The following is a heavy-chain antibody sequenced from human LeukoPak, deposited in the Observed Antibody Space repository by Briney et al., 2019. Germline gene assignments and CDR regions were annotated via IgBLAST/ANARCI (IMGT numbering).Heavy chain of an antibody. CDR1: GYTFTSYD. Sequence: GASVKVSCKASGYTFTSYDINWVRQATGQGLGWRGGMNPNRGNTAYAQKFQGRVTMTRNTSINTAYMELSSLRSEDTAVYYCARGKDYAFWGGFFDYPGELRALGEYLEHWGQGTLVTVSS. CDR3: ARGKDYAFWGGFFDYPGELRALGEYLEH. D-gene: IGHD3-3*01. V-gene: IGHV1-8*01. CDR2: MNPNRGNT. J-gene: IGHJ1*01.